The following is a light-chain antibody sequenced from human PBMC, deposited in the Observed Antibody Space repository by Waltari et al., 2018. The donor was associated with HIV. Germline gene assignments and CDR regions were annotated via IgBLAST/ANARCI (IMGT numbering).Light chain of an antibody. CDR1: SSNIGSNT. CDR3: AAWDDSLNGVI. V-gene: IGLV1-44*01. J-gene: IGLJ2*01. Sequence: QSVLTQPPSASGTPGQRVTISCSGSSSNIGSNTVNWYQQLPGTAPKLLIYNNNQRRSGCPDRFSGSRSGTSASLAISGLQSEDEADYYCAAWDDSLNGVIFGGGTKLTVL. CDR2: NNN.